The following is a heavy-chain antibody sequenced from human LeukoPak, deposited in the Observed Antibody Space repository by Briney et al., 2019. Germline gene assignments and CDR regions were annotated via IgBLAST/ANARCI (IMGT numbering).Heavy chain of an antibody. CDR1: GFSLSTSGMR. CDR3: ARSSGRYGSGSYYDY. V-gene: IGHV2-70*04. D-gene: IGHD3-10*01. Sequence: SGPALVKPTQTLTLTCTFSGFSLSTSGMRVSWIRQPPGKALEWLARIDWDDDKFYSTSLKTRLTISKDTSKNQVVLTMTNMDPVDTATYYCARSSGRYGSGSYYDYWGQGTLVTVSS. J-gene: IGHJ4*02. CDR2: IDWDDDK.